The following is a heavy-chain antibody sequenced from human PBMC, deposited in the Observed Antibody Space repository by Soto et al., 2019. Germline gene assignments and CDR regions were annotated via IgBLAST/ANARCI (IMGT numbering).Heavy chain of an antibody. CDR1: GYTFTSYD. Sequence: ASVKVSCKASGYTFTSYDINWVRQATGQGLEWMGWMNPNSGNTGYAQKFQGRVTMTRDTSTSTVYMELSSLRSEDTAVYYCARDRKVGALVYWGQGTLVTVSS. CDR3: ARDRKVGALVY. D-gene: IGHD1-26*01. CDR2: MNPNSGNT. J-gene: IGHJ4*02. V-gene: IGHV1-8*01.